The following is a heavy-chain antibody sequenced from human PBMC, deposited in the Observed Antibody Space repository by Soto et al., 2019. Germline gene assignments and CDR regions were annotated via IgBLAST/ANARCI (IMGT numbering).Heavy chain of an antibody. CDR2: IYYSGST. V-gene: IGHV4-59*01. CDR3: ARSALGPGFDP. J-gene: IGHJ5*02. Sequence: SETLSLTCTVSGGSISSYYWSWIRQPPGKGLEWIGYIYYSGSTNYNPSLKSRVTISVDTSKNQFSLKLSSVTAADTAVYYCARSALGPGFDPWGQGTLVTVSS. CDR1: GGSISSYY. D-gene: IGHD3-16*01.